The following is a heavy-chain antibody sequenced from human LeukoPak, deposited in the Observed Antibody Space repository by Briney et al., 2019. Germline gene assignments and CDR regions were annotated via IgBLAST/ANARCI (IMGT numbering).Heavy chain of an antibody. CDR3: ARDGIGSYFGVDY. CDR2: IHASGSI. V-gene: IGHV4-4*07. CDR1: GGSISNYY. J-gene: IGHJ4*02. Sequence: SETLSLTCTVSGGSISNYYWSWIRQPAGKGLEWIGRIHASGSINYSPSLKSRVTISVDNSKNQFSLKLSSVTAADTALYYCARDGIGSYFGVDYWGQGTLATVSS. D-gene: IGHD1-26*01.